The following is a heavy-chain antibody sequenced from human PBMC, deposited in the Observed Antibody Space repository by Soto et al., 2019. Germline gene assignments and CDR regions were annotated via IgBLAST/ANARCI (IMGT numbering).Heavy chain of an antibody. CDR1: GGSISSGGYS. Sequence: SETLSLTCAVSGGSISSGGYSWSWIRQPPGKGLEWIGYTYYSGNTYYNPSLKSRVTISVDGSQNQFSLELSSVTAADTAVYYCARGGVVVPALVYYYYGMDVWGQGTTVTVSS. CDR2: TYYSGNT. CDR3: ARGGVVVPALVYYYYGMDV. D-gene: IGHD2-2*01. J-gene: IGHJ6*02. V-gene: IGHV4-30-2*01.